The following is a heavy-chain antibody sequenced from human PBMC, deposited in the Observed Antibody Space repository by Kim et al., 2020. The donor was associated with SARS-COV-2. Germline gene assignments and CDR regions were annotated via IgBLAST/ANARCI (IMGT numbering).Heavy chain of an antibody. J-gene: IGHJ2*01. CDR1: GFSVRNTY. CDR2: IFSDGRT. D-gene: IGHD3-22*01. CDR3: ARAGYYDISGHYF. Sequence: GGSLRLSCAPSGFSVRNTYLSWVRQAPGKGLEWVSLIFSDGRTFYADSVKGRFTVSKDNSKDTLYLQMNSLGAEDTAVYFCARAGYYDISGHYF. V-gene: IGHV3-66*01.